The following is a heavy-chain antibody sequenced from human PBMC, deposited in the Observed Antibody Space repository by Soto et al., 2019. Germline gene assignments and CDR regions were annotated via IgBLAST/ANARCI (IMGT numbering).Heavy chain of an antibody. Sequence: QVQLVESGGGLVKPGESLRLSCAASGFSFSDHYVTWIRQAPGKGLAWVSYISSSGSTIYYADSVKGRFTISRDNAENSLYLQMNSLRAEDTAVYYCARVGDMTYKDWGQGTLVTVSS. CDR2: ISSSGSTI. CDR3: ARVGDMTYKD. J-gene: IGHJ4*02. CDR1: GFSFSDHY. V-gene: IGHV3-11*01. D-gene: IGHD3-3*01.